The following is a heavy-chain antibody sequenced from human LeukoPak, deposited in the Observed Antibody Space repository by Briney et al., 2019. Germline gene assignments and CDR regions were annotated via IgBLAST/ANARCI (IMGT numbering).Heavy chain of an antibody. J-gene: IGHJ6*03. CDR2: IYTSGST. Sequence: SETLSLTCTVSGGCISSYYWSWIRQPAGKGLEWIGRIYTSGSTNYNPSLKSRVTMSVDTSKNQFSLKLSSVTAADTAVYYCARVRLVDYYDSSGYYYYYYYMDVWGKGTTVTISS. D-gene: IGHD3-22*01. V-gene: IGHV4-4*07. CDR1: GGCISSYY. CDR3: ARVRLVDYYDSSGYYYYYYYMDV.